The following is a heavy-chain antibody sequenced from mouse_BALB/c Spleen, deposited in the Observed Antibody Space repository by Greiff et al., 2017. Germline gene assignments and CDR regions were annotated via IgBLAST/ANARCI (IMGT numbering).Heavy chain of an antibody. CDR2: INPSNGGT. D-gene: IGHD1-1*01. CDR1: GYTFTSYY. V-gene: IGHV1S81*02. J-gene: IGHJ4*01. CDR3: TRKTTVVARRAMDY. Sequence: VQLQQSGAELVKPGASVKLSCKASGYTFTSYYMYWVKQRPGQGLEWIGEINPSNGGTNFNEKFKSKATLTVDKSSSTAYMQLSSLTSEDSAVYYCTRKTTVVARRAMDYWGQGTSVTVSS.